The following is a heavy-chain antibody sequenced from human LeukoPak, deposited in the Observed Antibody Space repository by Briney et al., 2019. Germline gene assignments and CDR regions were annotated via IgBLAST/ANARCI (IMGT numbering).Heavy chain of an antibody. CDR3: GRLPTLQNQAKHTSWDAFDI. Sequence: PGGSLRLSXMGSGFNFNGYNMNWVRQAAGKGGEGIAYISISEVIRHYTDSVRGRFTISSDHAKDPLYLQMSSLRVDDTAVYYCGRLPTLQNQAKHTSWDAFDIWGRGTMITVSA. V-gene: IGHV3-48*01. J-gene: IGHJ3*02. D-gene: IGHD1-14*01. CDR2: ISISEVIR. CDR1: GFNFNGYN.